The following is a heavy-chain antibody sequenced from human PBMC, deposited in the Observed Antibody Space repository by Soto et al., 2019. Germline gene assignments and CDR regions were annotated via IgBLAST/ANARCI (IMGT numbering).Heavy chain of an antibody. D-gene: IGHD2-2*01. CDR2: TYYRSKWYN. V-gene: IGHV6-1*01. J-gene: IGHJ4*02. CDR1: GDSVSSNSAA. Sequence: PSQTLSLTCAISGDSVSSNSAAWNWIRQSPSRGLEWLGRTYYRSKWYNDYAVSVKSRITINPDTSKNQFSLQLNSVTPEDTAVYYCARAYCSSTSCHIFDYWGQGTLVTSPQ. CDR3: ARAYCSSTSCHIFDY.